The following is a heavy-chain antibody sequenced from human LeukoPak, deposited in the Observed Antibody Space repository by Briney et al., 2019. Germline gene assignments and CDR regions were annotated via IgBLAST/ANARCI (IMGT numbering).Heavy chain of an antibody. CDR2: FDPEDGET. CDR1: GYTLTELS. Sequence: ASVKVSCKVSGYTLTELSMHWVRQAPGKGLEWMGGFDPEDGETIYAQKFQGRVTMTEDTSTDTAYMELSSLRSDDTAVYYCARQCGGDCSYAFDIWGQGTMVTVSS. D-gene: IGHD2-21*02. V-gene: IGHV1-24*01. CDR3: ARQCGGDCSYAFDI. J-gene: IGHJ3*02.